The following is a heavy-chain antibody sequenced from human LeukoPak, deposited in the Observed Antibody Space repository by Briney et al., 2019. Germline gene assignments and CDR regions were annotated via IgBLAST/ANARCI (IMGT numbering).Heavy chain of an antibody. Sequence: SETLSLTCAVSGGSISSNNWWGWVRQPPGKGLEWIGEIYHSGSPNYNPSLKSRVTISVDKSRNHFSLNLSSVTAADTAVYYCASSTGNWYFDLWGRGTLVTVPS. CDR2: IYHSGSP. J-gene: IGHJ2*01. D-gene: IGHD1-1*01. V-gene: IGHV4-4*02. CDR1: GGSISSNNW. CDR3: ASSTGNWYFDL.